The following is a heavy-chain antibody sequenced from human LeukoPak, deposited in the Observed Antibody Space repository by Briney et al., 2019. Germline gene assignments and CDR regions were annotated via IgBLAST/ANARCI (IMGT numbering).Heavy chain of an antibody. V-gene: IGHV7-4-1*02. J-gene: IGHJ5*02. CDR3: ARGNKITHGP. CDR2: INTNTGNP. Sequence: ASVKVSCKASGYSFNSQGMNWVRQAPGQGLEWMGWINTNTGNPTYAQGFTGRFVFSLDTSVSTAYLQISSLKAEDTAVYYCARGNKITHGPWGQGTLVTVSS. D-gene: IGHD3-10*01. CDR1: GYSFNSQG.